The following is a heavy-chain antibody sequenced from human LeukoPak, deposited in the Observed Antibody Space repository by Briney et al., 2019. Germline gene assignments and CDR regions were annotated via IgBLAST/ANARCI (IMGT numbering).Heavy chain of an antibody. Sequence: PSETLSLTCAVYGGSLSGYYWSWIRQPPGKGLEWIGEINHSGSTNYNPSLKSRVTISVDTSKNQFSLKLSSVTAADTAVYYCARVGITGGIDYWGQGALVTVSS. D-gene: IGHD7-27*01. CDR3: ARVGITGGIDY. CDR2: INHSGST. CDR1: GGSLSGYY. V-gene: IGHV4-34*01. J-gene: IGHJ4*02.